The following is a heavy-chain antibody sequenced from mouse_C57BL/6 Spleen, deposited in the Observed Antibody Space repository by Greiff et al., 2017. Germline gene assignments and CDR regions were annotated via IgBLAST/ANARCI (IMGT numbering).Heavy chain of an antibody. J-gene: IGHJ4*01. D-gene: IGHD2-2*01. V-gene: IGHV2-2*01. CDR1: GFSLTSYG. CDR2: IWSGGST. CDR3: ATTGFYAMDY. Sequence: VMLVESGPGLVQPSQSLSITCTVSGFSLTSYGVHWVRQSPGKGLEWLGVIWSGGSTDYNAAFISRLSISKDNSKSQVFFKMNSLQADDTAIYYCATTGFYAMDYWGQGTSVTVSS.